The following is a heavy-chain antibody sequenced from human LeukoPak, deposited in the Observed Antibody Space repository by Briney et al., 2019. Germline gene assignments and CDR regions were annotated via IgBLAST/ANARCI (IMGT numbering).Heavy chain of an antibody. CDR1: GFTFSKYW. Sequence: GGSLRLSCAASGFTFSKYWMLWVRQAPGKGLESVSRINTDGTVTTYADSVKGRFTVPRDNADNTMFLQMNSVRDEDTAVYYCATKQWLAPPPDSWGQGTPVTVSS. D-gene: IGHD6-19*01. CDR2: INTDGTVT. CDR3: ATKQWLAPPPDS. V-gene: IGHV3-74*01. J-gene: IGHJ4*02.